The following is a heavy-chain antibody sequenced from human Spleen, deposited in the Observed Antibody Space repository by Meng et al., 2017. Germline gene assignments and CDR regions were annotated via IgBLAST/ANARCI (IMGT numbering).Heavy chain of an antibody. D-gene: IGHD2-2*01. CDR2: IYHSGST. Sequence: QLPESGPGRVQRSGTRSLPCAVSGGSISSSNWWSWVRQPPGKGLEWIGEIYHSGSTNYNPSLKSRVTISVDKSKNHFSLKLTSVTAADTAVYYCARDSSSTSNYYFDYWGQGTLVTVSS. V-gene: IGHV4-4*02. CDR3: ARDSSSTSNYYFDY. CDR1: GGSISSSNW. J-gene: IGHJ4*02.